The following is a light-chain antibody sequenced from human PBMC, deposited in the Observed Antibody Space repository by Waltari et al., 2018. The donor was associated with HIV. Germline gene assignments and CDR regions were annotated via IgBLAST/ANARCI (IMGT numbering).Light chain of an antibody. CDR3: ASYDLDMSNLL. V-gene: IGLV1-47*01. CDR2: DND. CDR1: DSNIGRDY. Sequence: QSVLTQPPSASGTAGQRVTISCSGRDSNIGRDYIYWYQQVPGAAPRLLIYDNDQRPSWVPARFSGSKSGTSGSLVIIGLRSEDEANYYCASYDLDMSNLLFGGGTAVTVL. J-gene: IGLJ2*01.